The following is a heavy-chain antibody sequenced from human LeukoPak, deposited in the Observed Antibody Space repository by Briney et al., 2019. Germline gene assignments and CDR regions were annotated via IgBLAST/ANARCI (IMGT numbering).Heavy chain of an antibody. Sequence: GGSLRLSCAASGLTFRNYAMSWVRQAPEKGLEWVSAISGYGYNTYYADSVQGRFTISRDNSKNTLYLQMNSLRAEDTAVYYCAKMGPGAYYYDSSDFDFWGQGTLVTVSS. CDR1: GLTFRNYA. CDR2: ISGYGYNT. CDR3: AKMGPGAYYYDSSDFDF. J-gene: IGHJ4*02. D-gene: IGHD3-22*01. V-gene: IGHV3-23*01.